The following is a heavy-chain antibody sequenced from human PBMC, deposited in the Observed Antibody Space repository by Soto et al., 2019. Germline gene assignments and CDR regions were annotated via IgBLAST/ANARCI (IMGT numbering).Heavy chain of an antibody. D-gene: IGHD3-3*01. J-gene: IGHJ4*02. CDR2: IYWADDK. V-gene: IGHV2-5*02. Sequence: QITLKESGPTVVKPTEPLTLTCTFSGFSLTTSGVGVGWVRQSPGKAPEWLALIYWADDKRYSTSLKSRLTITKDTSKNQVVLTMANVYPADTATYYCAHRVLRTVFGLVTTTAIYFDFWGQGTPVVVSS. CDR3: AHRVLRTVFGLVTTTAIYFDF. CDR1: GFSLTTSGVG.